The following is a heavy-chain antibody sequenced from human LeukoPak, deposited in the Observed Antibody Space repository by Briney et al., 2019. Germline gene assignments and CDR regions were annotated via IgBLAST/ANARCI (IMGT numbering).Heavy chain of an antibody. CDR1: GFTFSSYA. CDR2: ISGSGGST. D-gene: IGHD2-15*01. Sequence: GGSLRLSCADSGFTFSSYAMSWVRQAPGKGLEWVSTISGSGGSTYYADSVKGRFTISRDNSKNTLYLQMNSLRAEDTALYYCAKSTVVAATRCFVDYWGQGTLVTVSS. V-gene: IGHV3-23*01. CDR3: AKSTVVAATRCFVDY. J-gene: IGHJ4*02.